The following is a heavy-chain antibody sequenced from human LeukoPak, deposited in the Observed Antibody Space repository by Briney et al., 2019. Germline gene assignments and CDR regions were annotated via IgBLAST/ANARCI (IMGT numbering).Heavy chain of an antibody. V-gene: IGHV3-74*01. Sequence: GSLRLSCAASGSYWMHWVRQAPGKGLVWVSHINSDGSWTSYADSVKGRFTISKGNAKNTVYLQMNNLRAEDTAVYYCVSFYETYWGRGTLVTVSS. CDR2: INSDGSWT. CDR1: GSYW. J-gene: IGHJ4*02. D-gene: IGHD2-2*01. CDR3: VSFYETY.